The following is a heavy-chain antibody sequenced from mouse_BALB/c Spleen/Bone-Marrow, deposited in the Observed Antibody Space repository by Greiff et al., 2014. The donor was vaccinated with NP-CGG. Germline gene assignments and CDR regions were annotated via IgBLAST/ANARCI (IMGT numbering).Heavy chain of an antibody. CDR3: TKIYYGYDGGYYYAMDY. J-gene: IGHJ4*01. Sequence: EVMLVESGGGLVKPGGSLKLSCAASGFTFSSYAMSWVRQTPEKRLEWVATISSGGSYTYYPDSVKGRFTISRDNAKNTLYLQMISLKSEDTAMYYCTKIYYGYDGGYYYAMDYWGQGTSVTVSS. V-gene: IGHV5-6-4*01. D-gene: IGHD2-2*01. CDR2: ISSGGSYT. CDR1: GFTFSSYA.